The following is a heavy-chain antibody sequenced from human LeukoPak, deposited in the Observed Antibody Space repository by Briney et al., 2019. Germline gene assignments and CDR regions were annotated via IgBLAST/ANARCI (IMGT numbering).Heavy chain of an antibody. CDR2: INHSGST. V-gene: IGHV4-34*01. CDR3: ARGYIDYGGKNNWFDP. CDR1: GGSFSGYY. D-gene: IGHD4-23*01. J-gene: IGHJ5*02. Sequence: SETLSLTCAVYGGSFSGYYWSWIRQPPGKGLEWIGEINHSGSTNYNPSLKSRVTISVDTSKNQFSLKLSSVTAADTAVYYCARGYIDYGGKNNWFDPWGQGTLVTVSS.